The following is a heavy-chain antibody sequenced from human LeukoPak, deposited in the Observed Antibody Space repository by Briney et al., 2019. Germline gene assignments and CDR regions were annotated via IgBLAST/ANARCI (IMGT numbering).Heavy chain of an antibody. Sequence: PGGSLRLSCAASGFTFSTYAMTWVRQAPGKGLEWDSGISAGGDRTYYADSVKGRFTISRDNSKNTLYLQMNSLRAEDTAEYYCARSTVGTSCCTAVDYWGQGTPVTVSS. CDR3: ARSTVGTSCCTAVDY. CDR2: ISAGGDRT. CDR1: GFTFSTYA. J-gene: IGHJ4*02. V-gene: IGHV3-23*01. D-gene: IGHD1-26*01.